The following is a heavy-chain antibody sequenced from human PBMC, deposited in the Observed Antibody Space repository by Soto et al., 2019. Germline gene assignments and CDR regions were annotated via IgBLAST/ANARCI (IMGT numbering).Heavy chain of an antibody. CDR3: ARGRGYSYGKNDY. CDR2: IDYNGDS. CDR1: GDSIRSFY. J-gene: IGHJ4*02. D-gene: IGHD5-18*01. V-gene: IGHV4-59*12. Sequence: SETLSLTCTVSGDSIRSFYWSWIRQPPGKGLEWIGYIDYNGDSNFSPSLDTRVTMSMNTSKNQISLILSSVTAADTAVYYGARGRGYSYGKNDYWGQGTLVPVSS.